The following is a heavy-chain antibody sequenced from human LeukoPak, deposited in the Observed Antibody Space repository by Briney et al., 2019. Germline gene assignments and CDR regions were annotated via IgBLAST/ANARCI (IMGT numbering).Heavy chain of an antibody. CDR1: GFTFSSYA. CDR2: TSGSGGST. V-gene: IGHV3-23*01. J-gene: IGHJ5*02. CDR3: ASARTPPTSNWFDP. Sequence: GGSLRLSCAASGFTFSSYAMSWVRQAPGKGLEWVSGTSGSGGSTYYAGSVKGRFTISRDNSKNTLYLQMNSLRAEDTAVYYCASARTPPTSNWFDPWGQGTLVTVSS. D-gene: IGHD1-14*01.